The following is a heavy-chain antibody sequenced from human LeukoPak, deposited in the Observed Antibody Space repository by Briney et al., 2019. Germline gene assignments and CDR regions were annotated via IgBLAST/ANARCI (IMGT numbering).Heavy chain of an antibody. V-gene: IGHV4-39*01. CDR3: ARNFGEGFDV. Sequence: PSETLSLTSTVSGGSTSDNDFYWGWIRQPPGKGLEWIGSIYFSGTTYYAPALKSRVTISVDISKNQFSLKLSSVTTADMSTYYCARNFGEGFDVWGQGTMVTVSS. J-gene: IGHJ3*01. CDR2: IYFSGTT. D-gene: IGHD3-16*01. CDR1: GGSTSDNDFY.